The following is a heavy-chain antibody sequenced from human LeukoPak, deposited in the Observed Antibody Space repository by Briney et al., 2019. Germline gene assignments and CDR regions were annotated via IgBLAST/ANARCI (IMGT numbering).Heavy chain of an antibody. CDR3: AKGGRYDILTGYQDY. Sequence: GGSLRLSCAASGFTFSSYEMNWVRQAPGKGLEWVSYISSSGSTIYYADSVKGRFTISRDNSKNMLYLQMNSLRAEDTAVYYCAKGGRYDILTGYQDYWGQGTLVTVSS. J-gene: IGHJ4*02. CDR1: GFTFSSYE. V-gene: IGHV3-48*03. CDR2: ISSSGSTI. D-gene: IGHD3-9*01.